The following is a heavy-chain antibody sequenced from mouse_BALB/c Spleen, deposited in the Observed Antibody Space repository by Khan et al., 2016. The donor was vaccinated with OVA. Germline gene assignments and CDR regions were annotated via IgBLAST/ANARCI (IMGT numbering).Heavy chain of an antibody. V-gene: IGHV1-9*01. J-gene: IGHJ3*01. CDR2: IFPGSVST. CDR1: GYIFSSYW. CDR3: SRGCYGGFAF. D-gene: IGHD2-12*01. Sequence: QVQLQQSGGDLMKPGASVKISCKATGYIFSSYWIEWVKQRPGHGLEWIGQIFPGSVSTTYNEKFKGKATFTADTSSNTAYMQLSSLTSDYSAFYYCSRGCYGGFAFWGQGTLVTVSA.